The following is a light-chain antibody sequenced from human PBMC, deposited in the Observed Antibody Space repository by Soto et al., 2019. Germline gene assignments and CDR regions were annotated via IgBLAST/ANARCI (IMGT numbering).Light chain of an antibody. J-gene: IGLJ3*02. CDR2: EGS. CDR1: SSDVGNYNL. CDR3: CSYARSSWV. V-gene: IGLV2-23*01. Sequence: QSALTQPASVSGSLGQSITISCTGTSSDVGNYNLVSWYQQHPGKAPKLMIFEGSQRPSGVSHRFSGSKSGNTASLTISGLQAEDEAYYYCCSYARSSWVFGGGTKLTVL.